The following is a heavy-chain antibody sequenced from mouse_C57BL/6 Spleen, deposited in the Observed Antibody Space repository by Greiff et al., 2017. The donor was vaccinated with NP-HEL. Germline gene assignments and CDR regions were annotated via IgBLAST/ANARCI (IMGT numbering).Heavy chain of an antibody. J-gene: IGHJ3*01. CDR3: AREGLGRGFGY. CDR2: INPNNGGT. CDR1: GYTFTDYY. V-gene: IGHV1-26*01. D-gene: IGHD4-1*01. Sequence: VQLQQSGPELVKPGASVKISCKASGYTFTDYYMHWVKQSHGKSLEWIGDINPNNGGTSYTQKFKGKATLTVDKSSSTAYLELRSLTSEDSAVYYCAREGLGRGFGYWGQGALVTVSA.